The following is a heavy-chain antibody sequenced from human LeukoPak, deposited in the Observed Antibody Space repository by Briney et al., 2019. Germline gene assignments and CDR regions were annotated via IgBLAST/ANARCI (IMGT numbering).Heavy chain of an antibody. CDR2: ISAGGGSA. D-gene: IGHD2/OR15-2a*01. Sequence: GGSLRLSCAASGFTFSSYAMHWVRQAPGKGLEWVSAISAGGGSAYYADSVKGRFTISRDNSKNTLYLQMNSLSAEDTAVYYCANLYAPGDYWGQGTLVTVSS. J-gene: IGHJ4*02. V-gene: IGHV3-23*01. CDR3: ANLYAPGDY. CDR1: GFTFSSYA.